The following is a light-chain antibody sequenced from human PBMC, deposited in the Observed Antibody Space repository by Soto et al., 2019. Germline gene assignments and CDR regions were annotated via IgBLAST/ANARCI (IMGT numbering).Light chain of an antibody. Sequence: EIVLTQSRATLSLSPGERATLSCRASQSVSSYLAWYQQKPGQAPRLLIYDASNRATGIPARFSGSGSGTDFTLTITSLEPEDFAVYYCQHRSNWLAFGGGTKVEIK. J-gene: IGKJ4*01. CDR2: DAS. V-gene: IGKV3-11*01. CDR3: QHRSNWLA. CDR1: QSVSSY.